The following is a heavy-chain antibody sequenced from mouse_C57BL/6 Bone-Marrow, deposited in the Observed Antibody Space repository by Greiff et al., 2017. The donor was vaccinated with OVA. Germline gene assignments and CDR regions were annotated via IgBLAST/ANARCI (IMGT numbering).Heavy chain of an antibody. CDR1: GFSLTSYG. V-gene: IGHV2-5*01. J-gene: IGHJ1*03. Sequence: VQLQQSGPGLVQPSQSLSITCTVSGFSLTSYGVHWVRQSPGKGLEWLGVIWRGGSTDYNAAFMSRLSITKDNSKSQVFFKMNSLQADDTAIYSSAKRDYSGSRYTYIDVWGTERQGTVSS. CDR2: IWRGGST. D-gene: IGHD1-1*01. CDR3: AKRDYSGSRYTYIDV.